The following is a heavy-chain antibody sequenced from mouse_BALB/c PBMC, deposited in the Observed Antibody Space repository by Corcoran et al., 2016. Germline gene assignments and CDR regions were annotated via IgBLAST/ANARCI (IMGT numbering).Heavy chain of an antibody. Sequence: VLLQQSGPELVKPGASVKISCKATGYTFSSYWIEWVKQRPGHGLEWIGEILPGSGSTNYNEKFKGKATFTADTSSNTAYMQLSSLTSEDSAVYYCARYYRYDAMDYWGQGTSVTVSS. CDR1: GYTFSSYW. CDR2: ILPGSGST. V-gene: IGHV1-9*01. J-gene: IGHJ4*01. CDR3: ARYYRYDAMDY. D-gene: IGHD2-14*01.